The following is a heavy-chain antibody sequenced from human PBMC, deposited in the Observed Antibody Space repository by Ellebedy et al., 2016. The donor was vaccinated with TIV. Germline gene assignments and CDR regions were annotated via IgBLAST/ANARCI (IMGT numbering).Heavy chain of an antibody. CDR1: GDSITSYY. Sequence: SETLSLXCTVSGDSITSYYWSWIRQTPGKGLEWIGYVYHTGRTNYNPSLKSRVTMSLHTSTNQFSLKLTSVTAADTAMYYCVRAGGVGWEILRPFDYWGQGALVTVSS. V-gene: IGHV4-59*01. CDR2: VYHTGRT. CDR3: VRAGGVGWEILRPFDY. J-gene: IGHJ4*02. D-gene: IGHD1-26*01.